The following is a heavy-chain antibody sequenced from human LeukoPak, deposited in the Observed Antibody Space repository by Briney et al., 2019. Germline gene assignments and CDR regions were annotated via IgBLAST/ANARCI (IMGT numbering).Heavy chain of an antibody. V-gene: IGHV5-51*01. D-gene: IGHD3-10*01. CDR3: ARRPMRFGESSYYFDY. CDR1: GYSFTIYC. CDR2: IYPVDSAT. J-gene: IGHJ4*02. Sequence: ESLKISCKGSGYSFTIYCIGWVRQMPGKGLEWMGIIYPVDSATRYSPSFQGQVTISADKSISTAYLQWSSLKASDTAMYYCARRPMRFGESSYYFDYWGQGTLVTVSS.